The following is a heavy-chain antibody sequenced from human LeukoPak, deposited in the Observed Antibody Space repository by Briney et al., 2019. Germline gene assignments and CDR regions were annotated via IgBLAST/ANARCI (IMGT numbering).Heavy chain of an antibody. CDR1: GYTFTSYG. J-gene: IGHJ6*02. Sequence: GSVKVSCKASGYTFTSYGISWVRQAPGQGLEWMGWISAYNGNTNYAQKLQGRVTMTTDTSTSTAYMELRSLRSDDTAVYYCARDCRGGGGSCYPGGDYYYGMDAWGQGTTVTVSS. CDR3: ARDCRGGGGSCYPGGDYYYGMDA. CDR2: ISAYNGNT. V-gene: IGHV1-18*01. D-gene: IGHD2-15*01.